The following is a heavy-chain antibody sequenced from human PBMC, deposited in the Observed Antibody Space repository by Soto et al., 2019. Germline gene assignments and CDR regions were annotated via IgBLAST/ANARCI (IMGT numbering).Heavy chain of an antibody. CDR2: ISPSTGKA. Sequence: QVQLVQSGADVKKPGASVKLSCKASGYTFMHYDIGWVRQAPGQGPEWLGRISPSTGKADYPQKFQGRVTMTTDTXXXXXXXXXXXXXXXXXXXXXXAXDQTKWLNDAYDLWGQGTMVTVSS. CDR1: GYTFMHYD. CDR3: AXDQTKWLNDAYDL. J-gene: IGHJ3*01. D-gene: IGHD2-8*01. V-gene: IGHV1-18*01.